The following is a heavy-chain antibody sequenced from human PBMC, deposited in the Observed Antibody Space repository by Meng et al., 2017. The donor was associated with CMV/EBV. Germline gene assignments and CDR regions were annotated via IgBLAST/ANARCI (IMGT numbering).Heavy chain of an antibody. CDR1: GFTFSSYA. V-gene: IGHV3-23*03. CDR2: IYSGGSST. CDR3: ARDETVIELPFGVVTYTAMVRRTERWFDP. D-gene: IGHD5-18*01. J-gene: IGHJ5*02. Sequence: GESLKISCAASGFTFSSYAMSWVRQAPGKGLEWVSVIYSGGSSTYYADSVKGRFTISRDNAKNSLYLQMNSLRAEDTAVYYCARDETVIELPFGVVTYTAMVRRTERWFDPWGQGTLVTVSS.